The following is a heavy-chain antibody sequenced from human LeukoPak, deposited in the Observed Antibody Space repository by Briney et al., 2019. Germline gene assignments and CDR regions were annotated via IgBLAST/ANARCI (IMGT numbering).Heavy chain of an antibody. CDR3: ARLRFLEWLLFAYFDY. CDR2: INHSGST. V-gene: IGHV4-39*07. CDR1: GGSISSGGYY. D-gene: IGHD3-3*01. J-gene: IGHJ4*02. Sequence: SETLSLTCTVSGGSISSGGYYWSWIRQPPGKGLEWIGEINHSGSTNYNPSLKSRVTISVDTSKNQFSLKLSSVTAADTAVYYCARLRFLEWLLFAYFDYWGQGTLVTVSS.